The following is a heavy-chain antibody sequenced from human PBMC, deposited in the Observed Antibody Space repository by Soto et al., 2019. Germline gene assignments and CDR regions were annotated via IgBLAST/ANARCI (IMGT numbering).Heavy chain of an antibody. CDR1: GYMFPIYH. CDR3: ARHGPRVYYDNSDYYYYGMDV. CDR2: IDPSDSRT. V-gene: IGHV5-10-1*01. J-gene: IGHJ6*02. Sequence: GESLKISCEASGYMFPIYHISWVRQMPGKGLEWVGKIDPSDSRTMYRPSSRARITISVDKSINTAYLEWGRLKASDTAMYYCARHGPRVYYDNSDYYYYGMDVWGQGTTVTVSS. D-gene: IGHD3-22*01.